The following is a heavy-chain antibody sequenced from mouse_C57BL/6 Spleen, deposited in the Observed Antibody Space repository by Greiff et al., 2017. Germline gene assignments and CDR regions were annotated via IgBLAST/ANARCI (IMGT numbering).Heavy chain of an antibody. Sequence: QVQLKQPGAELVKPGASVKLSCKASGYTFTSYWMQGVKQRPGQGLAWIGEIDPSASYPNYNQKFKGKATLTVDTSSSTAYMQLSSLTSEDSAVYYCARRWLLRRDWFAYWGQGTLVTVSA. CDR1: GYTFTSYW. CDR2: IDPSASYP. V-gene: IGHV1-50*01. CDR3: ARRWLLRRDWFAY. J-gene: IGHJ3*01. D-gene: IGHD2-3*01.